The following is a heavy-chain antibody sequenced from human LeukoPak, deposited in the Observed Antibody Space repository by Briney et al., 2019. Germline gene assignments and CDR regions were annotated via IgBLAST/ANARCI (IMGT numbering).Heavy chain of an antibody. V-gene: IGHV3-64*01. Sequence: GGSLRLSCAASGFTFSSYAMLWVRQAPGKGLEYVSAISSNGGSTYYANSVKGRFTISRDNSKNTLYLQMGSLRAEDMAVYYCARGWSGSVYYYYMDVWGKGTTVTISS. CDR2: ISSNGGST. J-gene: IGHJ6*03. D-gene: IGHD3-10*01. CDR1: GFTFSSYA. CDR3: ARGWSGSVYYYYMDV.